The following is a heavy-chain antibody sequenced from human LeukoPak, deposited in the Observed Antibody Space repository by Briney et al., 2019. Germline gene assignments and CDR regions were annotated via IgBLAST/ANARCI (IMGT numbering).Heavy chain of an antibody. D-gene: IGHD5-18*01. CDR3: ARAAPSRQAGIQLWSYYYYYYMDV. V-gene: IGHV3-33*01. CDR1: GFTFSSYG. Sequence: GGSLRLSCAASGFTFSSYGMHWVRQAPGKGLEWVAVIWYDGSNKYYADSVKGRFTISRDNSKNTLYLQMNSLRAEDTAVYYCARAAPSRQAGIQLWSYYYYYYMDVWGKGTTVTVSS. J-gene: IGHJ6*03. CDR2: IWYDGSNK.